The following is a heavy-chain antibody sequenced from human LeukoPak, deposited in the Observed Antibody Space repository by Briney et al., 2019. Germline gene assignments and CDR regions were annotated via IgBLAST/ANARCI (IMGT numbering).Heavy chain of an antibody. CDR3: ARDPTLYSNYGFDP. J-gene: IGHJ5*02. CDR1: GYTFTSYG. V-gene: IGHV1-18*01. Sequence: ASVKVSCRASGYTFTSYGISWVRQAPGQGLEWMGWISAYNGNTNYAQKLQGRVTMTTDTSTSTAYMELRSLRSDDTAVYYCARDPTLYSNYGFDPWGQGTLVTVS. D-gene: IGHD4-11*01. CDR2: ISAYNGNT.